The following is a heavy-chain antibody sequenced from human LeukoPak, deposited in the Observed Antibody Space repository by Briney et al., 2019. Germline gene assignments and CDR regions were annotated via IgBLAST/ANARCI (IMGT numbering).Heavy chain of an antibody. J-gene: IGHJ4*02. CDR3: ARVSLSGDYRVDY. Sequence: SETLSLTCTVSGGSISSGGYYWSWIRQHPGKGLEWIGYIYYSGSTYYNPSLKSRVTISVDTSKNQFSLKLSSVTAADMAVYYCARVSLSGDYRVDYWGQGTLVTVSS. V-gene: IGHV4-31*03. CDR2: IYYSGST. D-gene: IGHD4-17*01. CDR1: GGSISSGGYY.